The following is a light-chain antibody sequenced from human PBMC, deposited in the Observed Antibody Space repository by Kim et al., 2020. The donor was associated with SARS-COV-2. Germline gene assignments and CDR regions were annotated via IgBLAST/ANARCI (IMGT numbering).Light chain of an antibody. CDR3: QQYYDFWT. CDR2: ESS. CDR1: QSISHW. V-gene: IGKV1-5*01. Sequence: SASVGDRVTITCRASQSISHWLAWHQHKPGAAPKVLIYESSTLEEGVPSRFSGSGSGTEFTLTISSLQPDDFATYYCQQYYDFWTFGQGTKVDIK. J-gene: IGKJ1*01.